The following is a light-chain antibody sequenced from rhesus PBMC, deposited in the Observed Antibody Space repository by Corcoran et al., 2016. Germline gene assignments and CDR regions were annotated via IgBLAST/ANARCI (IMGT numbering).Light chain of an antibody. Sequence: DIQLTQSPSSLSASVGDRVTITCRASQGISSYLAWYQQKSGKAPKLLIFDACTLQSGVPSRFSGSGSGIKFTIPISRLKPEDFATYSCQQRNTFPFTFGPGTKLDIK. CDR2: DAC. J-gene: IGKJ3*01. CDR1: QGISSY. V-gene: IGKV1-38*01. CDR3: QQRNTFPFT.